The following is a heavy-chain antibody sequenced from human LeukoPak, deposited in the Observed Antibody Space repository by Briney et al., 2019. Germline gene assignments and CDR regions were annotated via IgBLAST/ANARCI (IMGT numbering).Heavy chain of an antibody. Sequence: GGSLRLSCAASGFTFSNAWMSWVRQAPGKGLEWVGRIKSKTDGGTTDYAAPVKGRFTISRDDSKNTLYLQTNSLKTEDTAVYYCTTSPYCGGDCYSWGQGTLVTVSS. CDR3: TTSPYCGGDCYS. J-gene: IGHJ4*02. CDR2: IKSKTDGGTT. CDR1: GFTFSNAW. V-gene: IGHV3-15*01. D-gene: IGHD2-21*02.